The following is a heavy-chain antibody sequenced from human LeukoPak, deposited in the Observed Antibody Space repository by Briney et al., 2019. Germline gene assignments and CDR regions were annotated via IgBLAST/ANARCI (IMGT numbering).Heavy chain of an antibody. V-gene: IGHV3-21*01. Sequence: GGSLRLSCAASGFTFSSYSMNWVRQAPGKGLEWVSSISSSGSYIYYADSVKGRFTISRDNAKNSLYLQMNSLRAEDTAVYYCARDPLGNPDAFDIWGQGTMVTVSS. CDR3: ARDPLGNPDAFDI. CDR1: GFTFSSYS. CDR2: ISSSGSYI. J-gene: IGHJ3*02. D-gene: IGHD1-14*01.